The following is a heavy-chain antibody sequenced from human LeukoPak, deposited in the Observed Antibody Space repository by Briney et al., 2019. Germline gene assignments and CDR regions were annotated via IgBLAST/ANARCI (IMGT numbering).Heavy chain of an antibody. CDR3: AGSGSYHSNWFDP. D-gene: IGHD3-10*01. Sequence: PSETLSLTCTVSGGSISSYYWSWIRQPAGKGLEWIGRIYTSGSTNYNPSLKSRVTMSVDTPKNQFSLKLSSVTAADTAVYYCAGSGSYHSNWFDPWGQGTLVTVSS. CDR1: GGSISSYY. V-gene: IGHV4-4*07. CDR2: IYTSGST. J-gene: IGHJ5*02.